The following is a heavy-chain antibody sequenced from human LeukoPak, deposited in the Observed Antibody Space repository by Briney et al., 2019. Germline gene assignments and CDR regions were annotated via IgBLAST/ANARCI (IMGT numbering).Heavy chain of an antibody. CDR2: IKSDGSST. CDR1: GFTFSNYW. CDR3: ASIDWGSGSYWFFHV. D-gene: IGHD7-27*01. Sequence: PGGSLRLSCAASGFTFSNYWMHWVRQVPGKGLVWISRIKSDGSSTTYADSVKGRFTISRDNAKNTLYLQMNSLRADDTAVYYCASIDWGSGSYWFFHVWGRGTLVTVSS. J-gene: IGHJ2*01. V-gene: IGHV3-74*01.